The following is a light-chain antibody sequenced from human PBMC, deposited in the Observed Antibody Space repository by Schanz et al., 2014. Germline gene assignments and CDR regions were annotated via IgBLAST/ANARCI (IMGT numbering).Light chain of an antibody. Sequence: EIVLTQSPATLSLSPGERATLSCRASQSVGRNLAWYQQKPGQAPRLLIYGAYNRATGIPDRFSGSGSGTDFTLTISRLEPEDLAVYYCLHYGASPLATFGGGTKVAIK. CDR1: QSVGRN. V-gene: IGKV3-20*01. CDR3: LHYGASPLAT. CDR2: GAY. J-gene: IGKJ4*01.